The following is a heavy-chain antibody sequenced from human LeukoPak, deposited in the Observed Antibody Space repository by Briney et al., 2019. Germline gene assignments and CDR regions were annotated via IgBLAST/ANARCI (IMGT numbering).Heavy chain of an antibody. D-gene: IGHD6-19*01. V-gene: IGHV1-69*01. CDR1: GGTFSSYA. CDR2: IIPIFGTA. CDR3: ARDSHSGYELEWSSGWYDY. J-gene: IGHJ4*02. Sequence: SVKVSCKASGGTFSSYAISWVRQAPGQGLEWMGGIIPIFGTANYAQKFQGRVTITADESTSTAYMELSSLRSEDTAVYYCARDSHSGYELEWSSGWYDYWGPGTLVTVSS.